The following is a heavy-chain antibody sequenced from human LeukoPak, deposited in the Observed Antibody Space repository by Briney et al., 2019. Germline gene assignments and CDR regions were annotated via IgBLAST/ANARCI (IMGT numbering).Heavy chain of an antibody. V-gene: IGHV3-7*01. CDR1: RFIFSKSW. CDR2: MNGDGSVK. J-gene: IGHJ6*02. D-gene: IGHD3-16*01. CDR3: ATYTHWVAGDV. Sequence: GGSLRLSCAASRFIFSKSWMSWVRQAPGKGLEWVANMNGDGSVKDYVDSVKGRFTISRDNARQSLYLQMSGLRAEDTAVYYCATYTHWVAGDVWGQGTTVTVSS.